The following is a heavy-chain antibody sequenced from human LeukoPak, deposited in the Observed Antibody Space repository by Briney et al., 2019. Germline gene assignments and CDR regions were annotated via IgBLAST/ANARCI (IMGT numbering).Heavy chain of an antibody. CDR2: ITGSGGST. J-gene: IGHJ4*02. D-gene: IGHD2-15*01. Sequence: PGGSLSLSCAASGFAFSSYTMAWVRRAPGKGLEWVSAITGSGGSTYYADSVKGRFTISSDNSKNTVHLQMNSLRADDTAVYYWAKKTSYGGGTCYPYSFDHWGQGTLVTVP. V-gene: IGHV3-23*01. CDR3: AKKTSYGGGTCYPYSFDH. CDR1: GFAFSSYT.